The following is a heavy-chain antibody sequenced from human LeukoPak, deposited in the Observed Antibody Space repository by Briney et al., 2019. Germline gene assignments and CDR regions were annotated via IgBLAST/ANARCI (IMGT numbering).Heavy chain of an antibody. CDR1: GFTFDDYG. J-gene: IGHJ4*02. CDR2: INWNGGST. V-gene: IGHV3-20*04. Sequence: PGGSLRLSCAASGFTFDDYGMSWVRQAPGKGLEWVSGINWNGGSTGYADSVKGRFTISRDNAKNSLYLQMNSLRAEDTALYYCARDGRGESGSYLYYFDYWGQGTLVTVSS. D-gene: IGHD1-26*01. CDR3: ARDGRGESGSYLYYFDY.